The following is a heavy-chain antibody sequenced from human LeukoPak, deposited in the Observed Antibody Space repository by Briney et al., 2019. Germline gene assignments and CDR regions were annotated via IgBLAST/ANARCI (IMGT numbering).Heavy chain of an antibody. J-gene: IGHJ6*02. CDR2: IHYSGNT. CDR3: ARVPGYVGSGYYYYYGMDV. Sequence: SETLSLTCTVSGGSTSSSNYYWGWIRQPPGKGLEWIGGIHYSGNTYYNPSLKSRVTISVDTSKNQFSLKLSSVTAADTAVYYCARVPGYVGSGYYYYYGMDVWGQGTTVTVSS. D-gene: IGHD2-15*01. V-gene: IGHV4-39*07. CDR1: GGSTSSSNYY.